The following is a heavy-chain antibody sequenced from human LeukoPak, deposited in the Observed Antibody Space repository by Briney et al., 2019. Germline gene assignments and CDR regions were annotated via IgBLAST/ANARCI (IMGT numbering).Heavy chain of an antibody. D-gene: IGHD3-10*01. J-gene: IGHJ4*02. CDR1: GFTFSIYA. CDR2: ISGRGTT. Sequence: GSLRLSCAASGFTFSIYAMSWVRQAPGKGLEWVSAISGRGTTYYADSVKGRFTVSRDNSKNTLYPQMNSLRAEDTAVYYCAKDPMVRGSTYDYWGQGTLVTVSS. CDR3: AKDPMVRGSTYDY. V-gene: IGHV3-23*01.